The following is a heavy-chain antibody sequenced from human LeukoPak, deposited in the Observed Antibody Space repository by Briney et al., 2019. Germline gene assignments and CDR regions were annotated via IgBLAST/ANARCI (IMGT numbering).Heavy chain of an antibody. D-gene: IGHD3-22*01. Sequence: SETLSLTCTVSGGSISSSSYYWGWIRQPPGKGLEWIGSIYYSGSAYYNPSLKSRVTISVDTSKNQFSLKLSSVTAADTAVYYCARGSSGYYYYYFDYWGQGTLVTVSS. CDR3: ARGSSGYYYYYFDY. CDR2: IYYSGSA. CDR1: GGSISSSSYY. V-gene: IGHV4-39*07. J-gene: IGHJ4*02.